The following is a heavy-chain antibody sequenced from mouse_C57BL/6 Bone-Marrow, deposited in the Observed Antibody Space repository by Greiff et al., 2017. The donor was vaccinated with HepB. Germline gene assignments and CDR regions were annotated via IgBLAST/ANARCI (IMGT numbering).Heavy chain of an antibody. V-gene: IGHV14-2*01. CDR2: IDPEDGET. D-gene: IGHD1-1*01. CDR1: GFNIKDYY. CDR3: ARTPFTTVVAYYAMDY. Sequence: EVKLQESGAELVKPGASVKLSCTASGFNIKDYYMHWVKQRTEQGLEWIGRIDPEDGETKYAPKFQGKATITADTSSNTAYLQLSSLTSEDTAVYYCARTPFTTVVAYYAMDYWGQGTSVTVSS. J-gene: IGHJ4*01.